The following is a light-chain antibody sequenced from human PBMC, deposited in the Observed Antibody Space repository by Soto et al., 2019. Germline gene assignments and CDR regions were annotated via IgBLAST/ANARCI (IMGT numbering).Light chain of an antibody. CDR1: QSVSSSY. V-gene: IGKV3-20*01. J-gene: IGKJ2*01. CDR2: GAS. CDR3: QQYGSSPYT. Sequence: EIVLTQSPGTLSLSPGERATLSCRANQSVSSSYLAWYQQKPGQAPRLIIYGASDRATGIPDRFSGSGSGTDFTLTISRLEPEDFAVYYCQQYGSSPYTFGQGTKLEIK.